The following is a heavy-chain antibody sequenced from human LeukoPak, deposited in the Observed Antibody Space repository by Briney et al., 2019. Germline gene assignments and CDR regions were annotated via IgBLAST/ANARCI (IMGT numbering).Heavy chain of an antibody. CDR2: IYYSGST. Sequence: SETLSLTCTVSGGSISSSSYYWGWIRQPPGKGLEWIGSIYYSGSTYYNPSLKSRVTISVDTSKNQFFLRLSPVTAADSGTYYCTRERASNNYNNWFDPWGQGTLVTVSS. J-gene: IGHJ5*02. D-gene: IGHD4-11*01. V-gene: IGHV4-39*01. CDR3: TRERASNNYNNWFDP. CDR1: GGSISSSSYY.